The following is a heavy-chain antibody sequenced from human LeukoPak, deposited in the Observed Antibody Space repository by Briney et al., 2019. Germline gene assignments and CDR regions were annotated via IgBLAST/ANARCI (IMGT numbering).Heavy chain of an antibody. D-gene: IGHD2-15*01. CDR1: GGSISSSSYY. CDR2: IHYSGST. V-gene: IGHV4-39*07. Sequence: NASETLSLTCTVSGGSISSSSYYWGWIRQPPGKGLEWIGSIHYSGSTNYNPSLKSRVTISVDTSKNQFSLKLSSVTAADTAVYYCARVLPRGFLFSRWSNAFDIWGQGTMVTVSS. J-gene: IGHJ3*02. CDR3: ARVLPRGFLFSRWSNAFDI.